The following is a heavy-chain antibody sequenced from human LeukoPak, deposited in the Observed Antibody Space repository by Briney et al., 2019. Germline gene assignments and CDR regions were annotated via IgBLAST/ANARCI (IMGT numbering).Heavy chain of an antibody. J-gene: IGHJ1*01. D-gene: IGHD3-22*01. CDR2: INHSGST. Sequence: SETLSLTCAVYGGSFSGYYWSWIRQPPGKGLEWIGEINHSGSTNYNPSLKSRVTISVDTSKNQFSLKLSSVTAADTAVYYCARWYYYDSSGYYGYFQHWGQGTLVTVSS. CDR1: GGSFSGYY. CDR3: ARWYYYDSSGYYGYFQH. V-gene: IGHV4-34*01.